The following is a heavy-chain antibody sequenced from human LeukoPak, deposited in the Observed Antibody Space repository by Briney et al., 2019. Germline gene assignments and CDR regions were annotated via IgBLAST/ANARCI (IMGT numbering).Heavy chain of an antibody. D-gene: IGHD1-26*01. CDR3: ARGEKPYDY. V-gene: IGHV1-18*01. CDR1: GYTFTYYV. Sequence: SVKVSCKTSGYTFTYYVISWVRQAPGQGLEWMGWINAYNGNTNDAQKFQGRVTMTTDTSTSTAYMELRSLRSGDTAVYYCARGEKPYDYWGQGTLVSVSS. J-gene: IGHJ4*02. CDR2: INAYNGNT.